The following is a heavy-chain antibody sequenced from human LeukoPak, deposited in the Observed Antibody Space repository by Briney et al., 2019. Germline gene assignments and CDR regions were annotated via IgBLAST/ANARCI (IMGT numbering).Heavy chain of an antibody. CDR2: IVVGSGNT. V-gene: IGHV1-58*02. D-gene: IGHD3-10*01. CDR1: GFTFTSSA. CDR3: ARDAGYYYGSEYYYYYYYMDV. Sequence: ASVKVSCKASGFTFTSSAMQWVRQARGQRLEWIGWIVVGSGNTNYAQKFQGRVTITADESTSTAYMELSSLRSEDTAVYYCARDAGYYYGSEYYYYYYYMDVWGKGTTVTISS. J-gene: IGHJ6*03.